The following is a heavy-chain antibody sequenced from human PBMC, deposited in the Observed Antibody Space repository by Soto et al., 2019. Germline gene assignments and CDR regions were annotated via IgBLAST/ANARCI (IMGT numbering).Heavy chain of an antibody. J-gene: IGHJ6*02. CDR1: GYTFTSYD. CDR3: ARKAWRPNRWNYHGMDV. Sequence: ASVKVSCKASGYTFTSYDINWVRQATGQGLEWMGWMNPNSGNTGYAQKFQGRVTMTRNTSISTAYMELSSLRSEDTAVYYCARKAWRPNRWNYHGMDVWGQGTTVTVSS. V-gene: IGHV1-8*01. D-gene: IGHD1-1*01. CDR2: MNPNSGNT.